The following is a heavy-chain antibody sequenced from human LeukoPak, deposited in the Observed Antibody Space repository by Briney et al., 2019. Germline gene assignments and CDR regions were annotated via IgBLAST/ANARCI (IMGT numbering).Heavy chain of an antibody. V-gene: IGHV3-7*01. CDR1: EFAFNDYC. J-gene: IGHJ5*01. CDR3: ARYRDWHFDF. D-gene: IGHD2-21*02. Sequence: PGGSLRLSCVASEFAFNDYCMGWVRQAPGKGLEWLAKINQEGGAKFLVDSMKDRFTVSRDNGKNSLYLQMNSLTAEDTAVYYCARYRDWHFDFWAQGTLVIVSS. CDR2: INQEGGAK.